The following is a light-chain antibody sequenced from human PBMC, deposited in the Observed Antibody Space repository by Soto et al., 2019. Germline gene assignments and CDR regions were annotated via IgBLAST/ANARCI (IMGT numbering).Light chain of an antibody. Sequence: DIVMTQSPLSLPVTPGEPASISCRSSQSLLHGNGYNYLDWYLQKPGQSPQLLIYLGSNRASGVPERFRGSGSGTDFTLKISRVEAEDVGVYYCMQALQTPLTFGGGTKVEIK. CDR2: LGS. J-gene: IGKJ4*01. CDR1: QSLLHGNGYNY. V-gene: IGKV2-28*01. CDR3: MQALQTPLT.